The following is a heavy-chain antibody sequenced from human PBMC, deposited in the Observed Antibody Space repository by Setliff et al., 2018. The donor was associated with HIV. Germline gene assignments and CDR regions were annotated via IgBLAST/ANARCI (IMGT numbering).Heavy chain of an antibody. D-gene: IGHD3-16*01. Sequence: ASVKVSCKASGGIFSNYAINWVRQAPGQGLEWMGGIIPIFGTATYAQKFQGRVTITADESTSTAYMELSSLRSADTAVYYCARGDIIAFGGIGPFDYWGQVTLVTVSS. V-gene: IGHV1-69*13. J-gene: IGHJ4*02. CDR2: IIPIFGTA. CDR1: GGIFSNYA. CDR3: ARGDIIAFGGIGPFDY.